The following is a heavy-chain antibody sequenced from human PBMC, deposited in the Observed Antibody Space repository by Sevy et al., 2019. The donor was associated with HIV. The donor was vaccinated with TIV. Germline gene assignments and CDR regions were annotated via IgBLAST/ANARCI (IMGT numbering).Heavy chain of an antibody. CDR3: AREGGTRPHDY. D-gene: IGHD2-8*01. CDR2: FSFGCGKI. J-gene: IGHJ4*02. CDR1: GFAFYDYS. Sequence: GSLRLSCAASGFAFYDYSMSWIRQAPGKGLEWVATFSFGCGKINYADSVKGRFTISRDNSKNSFYLQMDNLGVEDTALYYCAREGGTRPHDYWGQGTRVTVSS. V-gene: IGHV3-23*01.